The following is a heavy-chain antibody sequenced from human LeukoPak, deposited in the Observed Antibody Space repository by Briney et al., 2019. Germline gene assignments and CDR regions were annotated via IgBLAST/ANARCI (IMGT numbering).Heavy chain of an antibody. Sequence: SETLSLTCAVYGGSFSGYYWSWIRQPPGKGLERIGEINHSGSTNYNPSLKSRVTISVDTSKNQFSLKLSSVTAADTAVYYCVSGTVTTRYFDYWGQGTLVTVSS. CDR3: VSGTVTTRYFDY. CDR2: INHSGST. V-gene: IGHV4-34*01. D-gene: IGHD4-17*01. CDR1: GGSFSGYY. J-gene: IGHJ4*02.